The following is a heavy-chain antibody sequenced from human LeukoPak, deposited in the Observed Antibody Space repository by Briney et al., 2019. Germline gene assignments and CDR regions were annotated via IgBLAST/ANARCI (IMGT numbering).Heavy chain of an antibody. CDR2: INPNSGDT. CDR3: AREAHGSGTYYPDY. Sequence: GASVKVSCKASGYTFTDYYIHWVQQAPGQGLEWMGWINPNSGDTYYAQMFRGRVTMTRDTSITTAYMELSWLRSDDRAVYYCAREAHGSGTYYPDYWGQGTLVTVSS. J-gene: IGHJ4*02. D-gene: IGHD3-10*01. CDR1: GYTFTDYY. V-gene: IGHV1-2*02.